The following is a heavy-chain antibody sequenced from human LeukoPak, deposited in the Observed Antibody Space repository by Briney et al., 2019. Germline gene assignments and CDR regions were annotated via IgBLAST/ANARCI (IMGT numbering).Heavy chain of an antibody. D-gene: IGHD6-19*01. Sequence: GGSLRLSCAASGFTFSSYGTHWVRQAPGKGLEWVAVISYDGSNKYYADSVKGRFTISRDNSKNTLYLQMNSLRAEDTAVYYCAKDGGYSSGWYGGWFDPWGQGTLVTVSS. V-gene: IGHV3-30*18. CDR2: ISYDGSNK. CDR3: AKDGGYSSGWYGGWFDP. J-gene: IGHJ5*02. CDR1: GFTFSSYG.